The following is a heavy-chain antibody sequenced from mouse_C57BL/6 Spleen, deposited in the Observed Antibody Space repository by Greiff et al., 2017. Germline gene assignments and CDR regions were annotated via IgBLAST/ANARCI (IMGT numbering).Heavy chain of an antibody. CDR1: GYTFTSYW. CDR2: IHPSDSDT. V-gene: IGHV1-74*01. D-gene: IGHD2-2*01. Sequence: VQLQQPGAELVKPGASVKVSCKASGYTFTSYWMHWVKQRPGQGLEWIGRIHPSDSDTNYNQKFKGKATLTVDKSSSTAYMQPSSLTSEDSAVYYCAIWEPYGYDGDYFDYWGQGTTLTVSS. J-gene: IGHJ2*01. CDR3: AIWEPYGYDGDYFDY.